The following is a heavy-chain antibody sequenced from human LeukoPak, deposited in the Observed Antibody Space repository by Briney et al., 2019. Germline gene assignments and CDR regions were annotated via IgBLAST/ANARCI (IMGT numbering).Heavy chain of an antibody. J-gene: IGHJ3*01. CDR3: ASPIFRGSYYVSRPFDV. Sequence: PGGSLRLSCAASGFTVNSDYMTWVRQAPGKGLEWVSLISSGGTTYYADSVRGRVTISRDNSKNTLYLRMNSLRPEDTAVYYCASPIFRGSYYVSRPFDVWGPGTMVTVSS. V-gene: IGHV3-66*02. D-gene: IGHD1-26*01. CDR2: ISSGGTT. CDR1: GFTVNSDY.